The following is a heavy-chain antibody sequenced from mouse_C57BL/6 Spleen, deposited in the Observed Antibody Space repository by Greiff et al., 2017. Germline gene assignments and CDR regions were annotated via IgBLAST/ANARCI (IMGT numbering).Heavy chain of an antibody. CDR1: GFNIKDYY. J-gene: IGHJ3*01. Sequence: VQLKQSGAELVRPGASVKLSCTASGFNIKDYYMHWVKQRPEQGLEWIGRIDPEDGDTEYAPKFQGKATMTADTSSNTAYLQLSSLTSEDTAVYYCDYGYDRGSWFAYWGQGTLVTVSA. V-gene: IGHV14-1*01. CDR2: IDPEDGDT. CDR3: DYGYDRGSWFAY. D-gene: IGHD2-2*01.